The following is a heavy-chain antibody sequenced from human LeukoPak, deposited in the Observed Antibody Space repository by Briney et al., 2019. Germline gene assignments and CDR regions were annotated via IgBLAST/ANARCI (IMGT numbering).Heavy chain of an antibody. J-gene: IGHJ3*02. Sequence: SGPTLVNPTQTLTLTCTFSGFSLSSPGVGVGWIRQPPGQGLEWLVLIYWDDDKRYSPSLKSRLTITKDTSKNQVVLTMTNMDPEDTATYYCAHTTYYYDSSGGRAFDIWGQGRMVTVSS. D-gene: IGHD3-22*01. CDR2: IYWDDDK. V-gene: IGHV2-5*02. CDR1: GFSLSSPGVG. CDR3: AHTTYYYDSSGGRAFDI.